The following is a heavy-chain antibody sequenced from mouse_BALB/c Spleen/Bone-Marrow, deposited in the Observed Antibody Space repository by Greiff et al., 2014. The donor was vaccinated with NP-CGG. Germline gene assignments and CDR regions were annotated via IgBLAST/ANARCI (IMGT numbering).Heavy chain of an antibody. V-gene: IGHV1-7*01. CDR1: GYTFTSYW. J-gene: IGHJ4*01. CDR3: ARQITTVDYAMDY. D-gene: IGHD1-1*01. CDR2: INPSTGYT. Sequence: QVQLQQSGAELAKPGASVKMSCKASGYTFTSYWMHWVKQRPGQGLEWIGYINPSTGYTEYNQKFKDKATLTADKSSSTAYMQLSSLTSGDSAVYYCARQITTVDYAMDYWGQGTSVTVSS.